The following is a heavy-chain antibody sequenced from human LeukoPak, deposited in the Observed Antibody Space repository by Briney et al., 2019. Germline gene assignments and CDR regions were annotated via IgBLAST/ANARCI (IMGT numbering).Heavy chain of an antibody. D-gene: IGHD3-22*01. CDR3: AGGSGYLIEY. Sequence: GGSLRLSCAASGFTFSDYWMTWVRQAPGKGLQWVANIKQDGSEKQYVDSVKGRFTISRDNVKGSLYLQMDSLRVEDTALYYCAGGSGYLIEYWGQGTLVTVSS. J-gene: IGHJ4*02. CDR2: IKQDGSEK. V-gene: IGHV3-7*01. CDR1: GFTFSDYW.